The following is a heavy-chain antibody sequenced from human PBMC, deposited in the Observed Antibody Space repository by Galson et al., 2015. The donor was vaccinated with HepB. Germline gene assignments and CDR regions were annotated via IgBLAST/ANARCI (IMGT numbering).Heavy chain of an antibody. CDR2: ISSDGSNK. J-gene: IGHJ6*02. Sequence: CLRLSCAASGFTFSNFAIHWVRQAPDKGLECVAVISSDGSNKYYADSVRGRFTISRDNSKNTLYLQMNSLRGEDTAVYYCARASMVRGVITSYYYYYGMDVWGQGTTVTVSS. CDR1: GFTFSNFA. D-gene: IGHD3-10*01. V-gene: IGHV3-30*04. CDR3: ARASMVRGVITSYYYYYGMDV.